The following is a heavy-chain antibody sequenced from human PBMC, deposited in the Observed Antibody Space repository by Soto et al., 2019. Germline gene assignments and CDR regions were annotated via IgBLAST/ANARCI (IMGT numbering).Heavy chain of an antibody. CDR2: IYPGDSDT. CDR3: ARTASGYYVSYGMDV. CDR1: GYSFTSYW. V-gene: IGHV5-51*01. D-gene: IGHD3-22*01. Sequence: GESLKISCKGSGYSFTSYWIGWVRQVPGKGLEWMGIIYPGDSDTRYSPSFQGQVTISADKSISTAYLQWSSLKASDTAMYYCARTASGYYVSYGMDVWGQGTTVTVSS. J-gene: IGHJ6*02.